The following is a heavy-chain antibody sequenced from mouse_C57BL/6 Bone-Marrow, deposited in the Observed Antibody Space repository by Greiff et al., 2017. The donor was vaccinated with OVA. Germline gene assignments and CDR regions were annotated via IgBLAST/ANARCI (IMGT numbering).Heavy chain of an antibody. CDR1: GFTFSDYY. J-gene: IGHJ4*01. V-gene: IGHV5-12*01. CDR3: ARRWLRRAMDY. Sequence: EVKLVEPGGGLVQPGGSLKLSCAASGFTFSDYYMYWVRQTPEKRLEWVAYISNGGGSTYYPDTVKGRFTISRDNAKNTLYLQMSRLKSEDAAMYYCARRWLRRAMDYWGQGTSVTVSS. D-gene: IGHD2-2*01. CDR2: ISNGGGST.